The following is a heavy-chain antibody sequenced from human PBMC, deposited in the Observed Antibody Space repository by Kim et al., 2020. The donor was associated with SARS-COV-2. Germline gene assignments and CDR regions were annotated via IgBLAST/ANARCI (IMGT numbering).Heavy chain of an antibody. CDR2: ISYDGSNK. CDR1: GFTFSSYA. D-gene: IGHD3-10*01. Sequence: GGSLRLSCAASGFTFSSYAMHWVRQAPGKGLEWVAVISYDGSNKYYADSVKGRFTISRDNSKNTLYLQMNSLRAEDTAVYYCARDGSDRVMVRGVIYYYYGMDVWGQGTTVTVSS. CDR3: ARDGSDRVMVRGVIYYYYGMDV. V-gene: IGHV3-30*04. J-gene: IGHJ6*02.